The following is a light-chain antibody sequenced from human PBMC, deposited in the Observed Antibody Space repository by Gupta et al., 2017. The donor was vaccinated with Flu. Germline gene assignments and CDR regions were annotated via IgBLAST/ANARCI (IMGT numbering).Light chain of an antibody. V-gene: IGKV3-20*01. J-gene: IGKJ1*01. Sequence: ENTSPSTRASREVRSSFLDWYQQKPGQAPKLLIYGASNRASGIPDRFSGGGSGTDFTLTISRLEPEDFGLYHCHQYGDPPPTFGQGTKVEVK. CDR1: REVRSSF. CDR3: HQYGDPPPT. CDR2: GAS.